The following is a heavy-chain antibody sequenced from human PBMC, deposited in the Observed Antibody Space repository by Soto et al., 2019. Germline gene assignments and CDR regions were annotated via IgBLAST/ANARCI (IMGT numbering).Heavy chain of an antibody. J-gene: IGHJ3*02. CDR3: AKDFIPRNSIYDPFDI. Sequence: EVQLLESGGGLVQPGGSLEISCGASGFNFGNYAMSWVHQAPGKGPEWVSSVGGTGSDTDYADSVRGRFTISRDNSKNTLYLHMNSLRAEDTAIYFCAKDFIPRNSIYDPFDIWGQGTTVTVSS. V-gene: IGHV3-23*01. CDR2: VGGTGSDT. CDR1: GFNFGNYA. D-gene: IGHD2-21*01.